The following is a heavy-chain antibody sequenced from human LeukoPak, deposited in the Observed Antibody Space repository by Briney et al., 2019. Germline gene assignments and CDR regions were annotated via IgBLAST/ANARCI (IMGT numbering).Heavy chain of an antibody. V-gene: IGHV1-69*02. CDR1: GGTFSSYT. Sequence: SVKVSCKASGGTFSSYTISWVRQAPGQGLEWMGRIIPILGIANYAQKFQGRVTITADKSTSTASMELSSLRSEDTAVYYCAISYYYDSSGYYLLLSDYWGQGTLVTVSS. CDR3: AISYYYDSSGYYLLLSDY. CDR2: IIPILGIA. D-gene: IGHD3-22*01. J-gene: IGHJ4*02.